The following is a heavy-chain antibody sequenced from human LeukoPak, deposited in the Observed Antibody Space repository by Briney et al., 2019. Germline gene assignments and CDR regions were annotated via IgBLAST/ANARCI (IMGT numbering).Heavy chain of an antibody. J-gene: IGHJ4*02. D-gene: IGHD3-22*01. V-gene: IGHV3-23*01. Sequence: PGGSLRLSCAASGFTFSKFALSWVRQAPGKGLEWVSTINDRGTGTYYADSVKGRFTISRDNSKNTLSLQMNSLGAEDTAVYYCAKARDRSGPYGDYWGQGTLVTVSS. CDR3: AKARDRSGPYGDY. CDR2: INDRGTGT. CDR1: GFTFSKFA.